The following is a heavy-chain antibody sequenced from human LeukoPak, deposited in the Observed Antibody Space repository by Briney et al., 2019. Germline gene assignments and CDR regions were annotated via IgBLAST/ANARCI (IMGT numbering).Heavy chain of an antibody. Sequence: PGGSLRLSCAASGFTFSISYMNWIRQAPGKGLEWLSYMSGSGGDIYYADSVKGRFTVSRDNAKDSLDLQMTSLRAEDTAVYYCVRYISSPSRAFDIWGQGTMVTVSS. V-gene: IGHV3-11*04. CDR2: MSGSGGDI. D-gene: IGHD6-6*01. J-gene: IGHJ3*02. CDR1: GFTFSISY. CDR3: VRYISSPSRAFDI.